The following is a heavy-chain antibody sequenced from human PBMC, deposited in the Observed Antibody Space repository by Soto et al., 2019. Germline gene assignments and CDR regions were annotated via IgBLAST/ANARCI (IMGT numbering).Heavy chain of an antibody. J-gene: IGHJ4*02. Sequence: SLRLSCAASGFTFSSYSMNWVRQAPGKGLEWVSSISYSSSYIYYADSVKGRFTISRDNAKNSLYLQMNSLRAEDTAVYYCARDLGRLMGATPGYWGQGTLVTVSS. D-gene: IGHD1-26*01. CDR3: ARDLGRLMGATPGY. CDR1: GFTFSSYS. CDR2: ISYSSSYI. V-gene: IGHV3-21*01.